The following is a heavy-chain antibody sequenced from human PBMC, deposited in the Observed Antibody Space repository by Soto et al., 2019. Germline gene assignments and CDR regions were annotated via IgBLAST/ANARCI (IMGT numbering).Heavy chain of an antibody. CDR3: ARGRFIVVVPAAQTYGMDV. J-gene: IGHJ6*02. D-gene: IGHD2-2*01. CDR1: GFTFSSYS. V-gene: IGHV3-48*02. CDR2: ISSSSSTI. Sequence: RLSCAASGFTFSSYSMDWVRQAPGKGLEWVSYISSSSSTIYYADSVKGRFTISRDKAKNSLYLQMNSLRDEDTAVYYCARGRFIVVVPAAQTYGMDVWGQGTTVTVSS.